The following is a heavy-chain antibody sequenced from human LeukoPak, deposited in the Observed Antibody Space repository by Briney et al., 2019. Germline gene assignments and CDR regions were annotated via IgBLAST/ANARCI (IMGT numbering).Heavy chain of an antibody. CDR3: ARKRRDYDILTCLRYYGMDV. D-gene: IGHD3-9*01. CDR2: IYYSGST. CDR1: GGSISSGDYY. J-gene: IGHJ6*02. Sequence: SETLSLTCTVSGGSISSGDYYWSWIRQPPGKGLEWIGYIYYSGSTYYNPSLKSRVTISVDTSKNQFSLKLSSVTAADTAVYYCARKRRDYDILTCLRYYGMDVWGQGTTVTVSS. V-gene: IGHV4-30-4*01.